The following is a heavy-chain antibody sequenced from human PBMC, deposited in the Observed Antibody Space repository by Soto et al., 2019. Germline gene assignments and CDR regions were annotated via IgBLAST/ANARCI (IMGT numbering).Heavy chain of an antibody. Sequence: GGSLRLSCAASGFTFSSYGMHWVRQAPGKGLEWVAVIWYDGSNKYYADSVKGRFTISRDNSKNTLYLQMNSLRAEDTAVYYCAREGNREYYDILTGYRPRPPFTHHQYYFDYWGQGTLVTVSS. CDR1: GFTFSSYG. V-gene: IGHV3-33*01. J-gene: IGHJ4*02. D-gene: IGHD3-9*01. CDR3: AREGNREYYDILTGYRPRPPFTHHQYYFDY. CDR2: IWYDGSNK.